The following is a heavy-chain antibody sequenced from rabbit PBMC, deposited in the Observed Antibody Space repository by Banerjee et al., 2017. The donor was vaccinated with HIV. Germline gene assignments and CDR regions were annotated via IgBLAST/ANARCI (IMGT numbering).Heavy chain of an antibody. V-gene: IGHV1S43*01. CDR3: ARGLVIPGL. J-gene: IGHJ4*01. Sequence: QQQLEETGGGLVQPGGSLTLSCKASGFDFSSSYWMCWVRQAPGKGLEWVGCISTNNGITYYASWVNGRFTISSDNAQNTVDLQMNSLTAADTATYFCARGLVIPGLWGPGTLVTVS. CDR2: ISTNNGIT. CDR1: GFDFSSSYW. D-gene: IGHD4-2*01.